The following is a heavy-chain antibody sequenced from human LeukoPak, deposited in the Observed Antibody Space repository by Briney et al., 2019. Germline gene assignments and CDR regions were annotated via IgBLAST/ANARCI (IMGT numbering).Heavy chain of an antibody. CDR3: ARRRSGSSTNPLDY. V-gene: IGHV5-51*01. J-gene: IGHJ4*02. Sequence: GESLKISCEASGYRFPSYWIAWVRQMPGKGLEWMGVTYPDDSDTRYSPSFEGQVTISADKSISTAYLQWSSLKASDTAMYFCARRRSGSSTNPLDYWGQGTLVTVSS. D-gene: IGHD6-6*01. CDR2: TYPDDSDT. CDR1: GYRFPSYW.